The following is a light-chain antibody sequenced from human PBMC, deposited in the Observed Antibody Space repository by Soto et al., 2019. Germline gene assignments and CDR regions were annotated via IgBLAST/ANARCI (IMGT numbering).Light chain of an antibody. Sequence: EIVMTQSPATLSVSPGERATLSCRASQSVSSNLDWYQQKPGQAPRRLIDGASTSVTGIPARFSGSGSGTEFTLTISSLQSEYFAVYYCQQYNNWPQRTFGQGTKVEIK. CDR3: QQYNNWPQRT. J-gene: IGKJ1*01. CDR1: QSVSSN. V-gene: IGKV3-15*01. CDR2: GAS.